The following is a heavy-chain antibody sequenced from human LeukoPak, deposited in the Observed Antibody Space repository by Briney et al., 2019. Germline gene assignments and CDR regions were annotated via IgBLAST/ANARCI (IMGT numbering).Heavy chain of an antibody. CDR3: AKGQWNAELGCDY. J-gene: IGHJ4*02. V-gene: IGHV3-23*01. CDR2: ISGSGTST. Sequence: PGGSLRLSCAASGFTFSIYAMNWVRQAPGKGLEWVSTISGSGTSTYYADSVKGRFTISRDNSKNTLYLQMNSLRAEDTAVYYCAKGQWNAELGCDYWGQGTLVTVSS. CDR1: GFTFSIYA. D-gene: IGHD1-1*01.